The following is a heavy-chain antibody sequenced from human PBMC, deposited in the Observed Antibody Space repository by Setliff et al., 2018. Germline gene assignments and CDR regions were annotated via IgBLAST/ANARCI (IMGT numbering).Heavy chain of an antibody. CDR1: GGSISSGSYY. D-gene: IGHD1-26*01. J-gene: IGHJ4*02. Sequence: SETLSLTCTVSGGSISSGSYYWNWIRQPAGKALEWIGHIFTSGCTNCNPSLESRVTISVDTSKNQFSLKLTSVTAADTAVYYCARHPSSGSYYGGSIFYFDDWGPGILVTVSS. CDR2: IFTSGCT. V-gene: IGHV4-61*09. CDR3: ARHPSSGSYYGGSIFYFDD.